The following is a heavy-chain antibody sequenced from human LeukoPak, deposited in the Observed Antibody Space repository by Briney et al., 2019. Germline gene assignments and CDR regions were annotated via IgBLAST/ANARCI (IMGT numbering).Heavy chain of an antibody. CDR2: INPTSGST. CDR1: GYTFTSHY. CDR3: ARLMIAVAGFDY. V-gene: IGHV1-46*01. J-gene: IGHJ4*02. Sequence: GASVKVSCKASGYTFTSHYIHWVRQAPGQGLEWMGIINPTSGSTNCAQKFQGRITVTRDTSTSTVYMELSSLRSEDTAVYYCARLMIAVAGFDYWGQGALVTVSS. D-gene: IGHD6-19*01.